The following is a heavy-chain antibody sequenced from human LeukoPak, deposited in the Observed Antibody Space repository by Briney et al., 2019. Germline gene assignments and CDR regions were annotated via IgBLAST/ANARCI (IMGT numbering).Heavy chain of an antibody. CDR3: ARERGVRYQLLSTRQSAFDI. CDR2: ISYDGSNK. Sequence: GRSLRLSCAASGFTFSSYAMHWVRQAPGKGLEWVAVISYDGSNKYYADSVKGRFTISRDNSKNTLYLQMNSLRAEDTAVYYCARERGVRYQLLSTRQSAFDIWGQGTMVTVSS. V-gene: IGHV3-30*04. D-gene: IGHD2-2*01. J-gene: IGHJ3*02. CDR1: GFTFSSYA.